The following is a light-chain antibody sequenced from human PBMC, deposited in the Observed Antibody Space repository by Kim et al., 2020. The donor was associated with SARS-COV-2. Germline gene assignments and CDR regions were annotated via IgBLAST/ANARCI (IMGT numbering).Light chain of an antibody. CDR1: NLGSKS. Sequence: SYELTQPPSVSVAPGTTATITCGGYNLGSKSVHWYQQRSGQAPVLAIYDDRDRPSGIPERFSGSKSVNTATLTINRVEAGDEADYYCQVWDSNNDHVIFGGGTQLTVL. V-gene: IGLV3-21*03. CDR3: QVWDSNNDHVI. CDR2: DDR. J-gene: IGLJ2*01.